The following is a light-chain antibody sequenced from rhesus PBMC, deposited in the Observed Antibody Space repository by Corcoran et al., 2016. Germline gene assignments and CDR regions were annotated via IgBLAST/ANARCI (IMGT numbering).Light chain of an antibody. V-gene: IGKV1S12*01. CDR2: AAS. J-gene: IGKJ4*01. CDR3: QHYYDKPT. Sequence: SASVADRVTISCRASRNIYINLAWYQQKPGKAPKLLIYAASSLRTGIPSRFSCSGSGTEFTLTISSLQPEDSATYYCQHYYDKPTFGGGTKVELK. CDR1: RNIYIN.